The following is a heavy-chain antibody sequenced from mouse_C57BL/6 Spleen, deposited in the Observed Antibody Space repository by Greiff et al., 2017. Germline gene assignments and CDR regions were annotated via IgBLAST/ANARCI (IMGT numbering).Heavy chain of an antibody. Sequence: EVQVVESGGGLVQSGRSLRLSCATSGFTFSDFYMEWVRQAPGKGLEWIAASRNKANDYTTEYSASVKGRFIVSRDTSQSILYLQMNALRAEDTAIYYCARDAENYYGSSLYFDGWGTGTTVTVSS. CDR1: GFTFSDFY. V-gene: IGHV7-1*01. CDR2: SRNKANDYTT. D-gene: IGHD1-1*01. J-gene: IGHJ1*03. CDR3: ARDAENYYGSSLYFDG.